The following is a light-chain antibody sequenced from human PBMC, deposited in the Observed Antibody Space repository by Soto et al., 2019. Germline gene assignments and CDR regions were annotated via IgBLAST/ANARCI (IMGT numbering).Light chain of an antibody. CDR3: QQYNNWPVT. Sequence: EIVLTQSPGTLSLSPGERATLSCRARQSVRSGYLAWYQQKPGQSPRLLIYGASSRATGIPDRFSGSGSGTEFTLTISGLQSEDFATYYCQQYNNWPVTFGGGTKVDIK. CDR2: GAS. CDR1: QSVRSGY. V-gene: IGKV3-20*01. J-gene: IGKJ4*01.